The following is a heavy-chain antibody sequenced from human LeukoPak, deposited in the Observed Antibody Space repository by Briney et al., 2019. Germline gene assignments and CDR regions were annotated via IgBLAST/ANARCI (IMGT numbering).Heavy chain of an antibody. J-gene: IGHJ4*02. CDR2: INPNSGGT. Sequence: ASVKVSCKASGYTFTGDYIQWVRQAPGQGLEWMGWINPNSGGTNYAQKFQGRGTMTRDTSISTAYMELSRLRSDDTAVYYCARLYYDILTGYMPQWGQGILVTVSS. V-gene: IGHV1-2*02. CDR1: GYTFTGDY. CDR3: ARLYYDILTGYMPQ. D-gene: IGHD3-9*01.